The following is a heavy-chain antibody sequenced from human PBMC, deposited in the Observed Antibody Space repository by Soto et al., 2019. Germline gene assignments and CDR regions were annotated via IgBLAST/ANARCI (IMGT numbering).Heavy chain of an antibody. D-gene: IGHD3-22*01. V-gene: IGHV3-30-3*01. CDR2: ISYDGSNK. CDR3: ARARYYYDSSGYPTWYYYGMDV. J-gene: IGHJ6*02. Sequence: GGSLRLSCAASGFTFSSYAMHWVRQAPGKGLEWVAVISYDGSNKYYADSVKGRFTISRDNSKNTLYLQMNSLRAEDTAVYYCARARYYYDSSGYPTWYYYGMDVWGQGTTVTVSS. CDR1: GFTFSSYA.